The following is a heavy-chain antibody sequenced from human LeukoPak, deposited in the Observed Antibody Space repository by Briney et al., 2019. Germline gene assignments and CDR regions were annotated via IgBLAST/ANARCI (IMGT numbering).Heavy chain of an antibody. J-gene: IGHJ3*02. V-gene: IGHV4-59*01. D-gene: IGHD6-13*01. CDR2: VYDSGST. Sequence: SETLSLTCTVSGGSMSSYYWSWIRQPPGKGLEWIGYVYDSGSTTYNHSLRSRLTISIDMSKSQFSLRLSSVTASDTAKYYCARAGERGRNGYDDPFDIWGQGTVVTVSS. CDR3: ARAGERGRNGYDDPFDI. CDR1: GGSMSSYY.